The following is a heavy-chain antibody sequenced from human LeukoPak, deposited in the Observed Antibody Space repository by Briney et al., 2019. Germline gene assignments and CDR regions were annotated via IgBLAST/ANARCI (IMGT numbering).Heavy chain of an antibody. D-gene: IGHD3-10*01. CDR2: IYYSGST. Sequence: SETLSLTCTVSGGSISSYYWSWIRQPPGKGLEWIGYIYYSGSTNYNPSLKSRVTISVDTSKNQFSLKLSSVTAADTAVYYCARGGLKTMVRGVIIPFFDYWGQGTLVTVSS. CDR1: GGSISSYY. V-gene: IGHV4-59*01. J-gene: IGHJ4*02. CDR3: ARGGLKTMVRGVIIPFFDY.